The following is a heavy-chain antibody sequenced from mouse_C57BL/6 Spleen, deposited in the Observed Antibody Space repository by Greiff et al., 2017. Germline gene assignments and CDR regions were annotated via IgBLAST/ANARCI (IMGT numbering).Heavy chain of an antibody. CDR3: TNSRFFWYAMDY. CDR2: IDPETGGT. V-gene: IGHV1-15*01. Sequence: QVQLQQSGAELVRPGASVTLSCKASGYTFTDYEMHWVKQTPVHGLEWIGAIDPETGGTAYNQKFKGKAILTADKSSSTAYMELRSLTSEDSAIYYCTNSRFFWYAMDYGGQGTSVTVSS. CDR1: GYTFTDYE. J-gene: IGHJ4*01.